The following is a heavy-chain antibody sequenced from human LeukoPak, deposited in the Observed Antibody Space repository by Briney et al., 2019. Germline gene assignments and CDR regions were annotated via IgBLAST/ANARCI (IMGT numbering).Heavy chain of an antibody. J-gene: IGHJ6*03. V-gene: IGHV1-18*04. D-gene: IGHD4/OR15-4a*01. CDR2: ISAYNGNT. Sequence: ASVKVSCKASGYTFSDYYMHWVRQAPGQGLEWMGWISAYNGNTNYAQKLQGRVTMTTDTSTSTAYMELRSLRSDDTAVYYCARVQDPYYYYYMDVWGKGTTVTVSS. CDR1: GYTFSDYY. CDR3: ARVQDPYYYYYMDV.